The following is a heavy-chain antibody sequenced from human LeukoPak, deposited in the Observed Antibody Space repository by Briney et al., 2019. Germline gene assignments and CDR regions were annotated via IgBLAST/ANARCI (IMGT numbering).Heavy chain of an antibody. J-gene: IGHJ4*02. CDR1: GFTFSSYA. CDR2: ISYDGSNK. CDR3: ARGPGYSSGYFDY. Sequence: GGSLRLSCAASGFTFSSYAMHWVRQAPGKGLEWVAVISYDGSNKYYADSVKGRFTISRDNSKNTPYLQMNSLRAEDTAVYYCARGPGYSSGYFDYWGQGTLVTVSS. V-gene: IGHV3-30*04. D-gene: IGHD6-19*01.